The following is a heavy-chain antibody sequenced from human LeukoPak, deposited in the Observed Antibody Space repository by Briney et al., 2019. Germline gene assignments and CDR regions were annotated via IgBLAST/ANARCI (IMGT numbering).Heavy chain of an antibody. J-gene: IGHJ6*04. V-gene: IGHV3-33*01. CDR1: GFTFSSYG. CDR2: IWYDGSNK. CDR3: ARDILTGGMDV. D-gene: IGHD3-9*01. Sequence: GGSLRLSCAASGFTFSSYGMHWVRQAPGKGLEWGAVIWYDGSNKDYADSVKGPFTISRDNSKNTLYLQMNSLRAEDTAVYYCARDILTGGMDVWGKGTTVTVSS.